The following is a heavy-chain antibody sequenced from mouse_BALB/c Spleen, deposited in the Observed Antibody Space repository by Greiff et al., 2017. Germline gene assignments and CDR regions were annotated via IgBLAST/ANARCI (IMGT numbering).Heavy chain of an antibody. Sequence: EVKLVESGGGLVKPGGSLKLSCAASGFTFSSYAMSWVRQSPEKRLEWVAEISSGGSYTYYPDTVTGRFTISRDNAKNTLYLEMSSLRSEDTAMYYCARGRYGNYRAMDYWGQGTSVTVSS. CDR3: ARGRYGNYRAMDY. J-gene: IGHJ4*01. V-gene: IGHV5-9-4*01. CDR1: GFTFSSYA. D-gene: IGHD2-10*02. CDR2: ISSGGSYT.